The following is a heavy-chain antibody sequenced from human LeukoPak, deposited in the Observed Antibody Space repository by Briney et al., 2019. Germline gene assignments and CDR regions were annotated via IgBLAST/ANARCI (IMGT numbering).Heavy chain of an antibody. CDR3: ARVGYGDYSSYYYYYMDV. Sequence: GGSLRLSCAASGFTVSSNYMSCVRQAPGKGLEWVSVIYSGGSTYYADSVKGRFTISRDNSKNTLYLQMNSLRAEDTAVYYCARVGYGDYSSYYYYYMDVWGKGTTVTVSS. CDR1: GFTVSSNY. D-gene: IGHD4-17*01. V-gene: IGHV3-53*01. CDR2: IYSGGST. J-gene: IGHJ6*03.